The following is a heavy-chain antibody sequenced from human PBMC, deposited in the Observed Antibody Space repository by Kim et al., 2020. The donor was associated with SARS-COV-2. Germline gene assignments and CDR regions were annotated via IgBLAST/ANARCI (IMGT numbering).Heavy chain of an antibody. D-gene: IGHD3-16*01. Sequence: SETLSLTCTVSGGSLSTSGSSWTWIRQYPGKGLEWIGYIFNTGRPTYSPSLSSRLIISPDTSKNQFSLTLSSVTAADTAVYYCARILQPGGGWGYFDFWG. CDR2: IFNTGRP. V-gene: IGHV4-31*03. J-gene: IGHJ4*01. CDR1: GGSLSTSGSS. CDR3: ARILQPGGGWGYFDF.